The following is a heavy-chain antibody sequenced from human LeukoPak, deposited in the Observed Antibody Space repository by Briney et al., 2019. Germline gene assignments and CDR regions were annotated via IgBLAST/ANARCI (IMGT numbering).Heavy chain of an antibody. Sequence: PSETLSLTCTVSGGSISSYYWSWIRQPAGKGLEWIGRIYTSGSTNYNPSLKSRVTVSVDTSKNQFSLKLSSVTAADTAVYYCARVGYYDSSGDFDYWGQGTLVTVSS. V-gene: IGHV4-4*07. CDR2: IYTSGST. D-gene: IGHD3-22*01. CDR3: ARVGYYDSSGDFDY. CDR1: GGSISSYY. J-gene: IGHJ4*02.